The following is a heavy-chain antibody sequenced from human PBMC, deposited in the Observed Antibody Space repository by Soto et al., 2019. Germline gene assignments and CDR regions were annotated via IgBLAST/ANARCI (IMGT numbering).Heavy chain of an antibody. J-gene: IGHJ1*01. CDR1: GYIFTAYS. CDR2: VNPSGGST. CDR3: AREENCSDGICYSEYFQR. Sequence: QVQLVQSGAEVKKPGASVKVSCKASGYIFTAYSMHWVRQAPGQGLEWMGVVNPSGGSTNYAQKLQGRITLTRDTSTSTVYMDLSSLTSEDTAVYYCAREENCSDGICYSEYFQRWGQGILVTVSS. D-gene: IGHD2-15*01. V-gene: IGHV1-46*01.